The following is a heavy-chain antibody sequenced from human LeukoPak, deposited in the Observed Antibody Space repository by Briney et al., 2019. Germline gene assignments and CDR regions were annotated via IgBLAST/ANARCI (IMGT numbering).Heavy chain of an antibody. J-gene: IGHJ3*02. Sequence: SETLSPTCTVSGGSISSGGYYWSWIRQHPGKGLEWIGYIYYSGSTYYNPSLKSRVTISVDTSKNQFSLKLSSVTAADTAVYYCARTEYYYDSSGYYYAAFDIWGQGTMVTVSS. CDR2: IYYSGST. CDR1: GGSISSGGYY. V-gene: IGHV4-31*03. D-gene: IGHD3-22*01. CDR3: ARTEYYYDSSGYYYAAFDI.